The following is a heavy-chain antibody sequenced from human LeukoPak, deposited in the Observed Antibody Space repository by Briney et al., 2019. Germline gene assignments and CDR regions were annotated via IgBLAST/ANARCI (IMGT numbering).Heavy chain of an antibody. D-gene: IGHD1-26*01. CDR3: ARLRYSGSYSTIDY. Sequence: SETLSLTCTVSGGSISSSSYYWGWIRQPPGKGLEWIGSISYSGSTYYNPSLKSRVTKSVDTSKNQFSLKLSSVTAADTAVYHCARLRYSGSYSTIDYWGQGTLVTVSS. J-gene: IGHJ4*02. CDR1: GGSISSSSYY. V-gene: IGHV4-39*01. CDR2: ISYSGST.